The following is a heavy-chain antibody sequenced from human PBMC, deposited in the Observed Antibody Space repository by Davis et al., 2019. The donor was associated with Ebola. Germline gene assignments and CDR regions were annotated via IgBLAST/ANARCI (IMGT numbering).Heavy chain of an antibody. Sequence: SETLSLTCIVSGGSISSTNYYWAWIRQPPGKGLEWIGSIYHSGTTYYNPSLKSRIITSVDTSKNQFSLEMSSVTAADTAVYYCARGRRYSYGPPRYWGQGTLVTVSS. CDR1: GGSISSTNYY. D-gene: IGHD5-18*01. J-gene: IGHJ4*02. V-gene: IGHV4-39*01. CDR2: IYHSGTT. CDR3: ARGRRYSYGPPRY.